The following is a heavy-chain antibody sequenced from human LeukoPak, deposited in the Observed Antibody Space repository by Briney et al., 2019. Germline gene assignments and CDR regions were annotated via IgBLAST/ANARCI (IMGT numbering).Heavy chain of an antibody. CDR1: GFTVSNNY. Sequence: GGCLRLSCAASGFTVSNNYMTWVRQAPGKGLEWVSLICSGGSTYYADSVKGRFTISRDNSKNTVYLQMNSLRAEDTAVYYCARNIPVTRWGYWGQGTLVTVSS. V-gene: IGHV3-66*01. CDR2: ICSGGST. D-gene: IGHD2-21*01. CDR3: ARNIPVTRWGY. J-gene: IGHJ4*02.